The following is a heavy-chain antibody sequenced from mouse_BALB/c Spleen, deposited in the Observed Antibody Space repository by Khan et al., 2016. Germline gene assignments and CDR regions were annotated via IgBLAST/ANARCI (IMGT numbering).Heavy chain of an antibody. CDR1: GFNIKDTY. J-gene: IGHJ3*01. CDR3: SRGVYGYEFAY. Sequence: VQLQQSGAELVKPGASVKLSCTVSGFNIKDTYMHWVNQRPEQGLEWIGMIDPAYGNTKYDPKFQDKATITADTSSNTAYLQLSSLTSEDTAVYYCSRGVYGYEFAYWGQGTLVTVSA. D-gene: IGHD2-2*01. CDR2: IDPAYGNT. V-gene: IGHV14-3*02.